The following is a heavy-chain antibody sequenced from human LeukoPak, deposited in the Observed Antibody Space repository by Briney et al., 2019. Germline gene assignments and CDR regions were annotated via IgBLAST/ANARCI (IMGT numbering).Heavy chain of an antibody. CDR1: GGSISSYY. Sequence: SETLSLTCTVSGGSISSYYWSWIRQPPGQGLEWIGYIYYSGSTNYNPSLKSRVTISVDTSKNQFSLKLSSVTAADTAVYYCARVRQWLAWGYYYYYMDVWGKGTTVTVSS. D-gene: IGHD6-19*01. CDR3: ARVRQWLAWGYYYYYMDV. CDR2: IYYSGST. J-gene: IGHJ6*03. V-gene: IGHV4-59*01.